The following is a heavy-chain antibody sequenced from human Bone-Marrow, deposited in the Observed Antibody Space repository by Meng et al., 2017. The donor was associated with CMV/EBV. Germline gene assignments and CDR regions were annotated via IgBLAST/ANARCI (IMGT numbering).Heavy chain of an antibody. V-gene: IGHV3-30*18. Sequence: FTVSSYGMHWVRQAPGKGLEWVAVISYDGSNKYYADSVKGRFTISRDNSKNTLYLQMNSLRAEDTAVYYCAKDPRTYYYDSSGYYYHWGQGTLVTVSS. CDR1: FTVSSYG. D-gene: IGHD3-22*01. CDR2: ISYDGSNK. CDR3: AKDPRTYYYDSSGYYYH. J-gene: IGHJ4*02.